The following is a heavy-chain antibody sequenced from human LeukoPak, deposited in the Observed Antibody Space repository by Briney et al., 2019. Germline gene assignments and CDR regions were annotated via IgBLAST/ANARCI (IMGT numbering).Heavy chain of an antibody. J-gene: IGHJ1*01. Sequence: GGSLRLSCAASGFSITGYTMNWVRQAPGRGLELVSSISSSGLYIHYVDSVKGRFTISRDNAKNSLYLQMNSLGAEDTAVYYCARDRYCGGDCSTAEYFQYWGQGTLVTVSP. CDR3: ARDRYCGGDCSTAEYFQY. CDR2: ISSSGLYI. CDR1: GFSITGYT. V-gene: IGHV3-21*01. D-gene: IGHD2-21*02.